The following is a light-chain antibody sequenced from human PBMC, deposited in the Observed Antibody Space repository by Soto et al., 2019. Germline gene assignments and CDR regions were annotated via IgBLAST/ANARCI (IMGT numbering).Light chain of an antibody. J-gene: IGKJ1*01. V-gene: IGKV3-20*01. CDR3: QQYGSSPT. CDR1: QSVSSSY. Sequence: EIVLTQSPGTLSLSPGERATLSCRASQSVSSSYLAWYQQKPGQAPRLLIYGASSRATGIPDRFSGSGSGTDFTLTISRLEPKDFAVYYCQQYGSSPTFAQGTKVEIK. CDR2: GAS.